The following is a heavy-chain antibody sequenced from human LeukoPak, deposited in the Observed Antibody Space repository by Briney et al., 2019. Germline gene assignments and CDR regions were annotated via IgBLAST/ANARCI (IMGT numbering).Heavy chain of an antibody. D-gene: IGHD3-10*01. CDR1: GFTVSSNY. V-gene: IGHV3-53*01. CDR2: IYSGGST. J-gene: IGHJ4*02. CDR3: ARDRSYGSGSYDY. Sequence: PGGSLRLSCAASGFTVSSNYMSWVRQAPGKGLEWVSVIYSGGSTYYADSVKGRFTISRDNSKNTLYLQMNSLRAEDTAVYYCARDRSYGSGSYDYWGQGTLVTVSS.